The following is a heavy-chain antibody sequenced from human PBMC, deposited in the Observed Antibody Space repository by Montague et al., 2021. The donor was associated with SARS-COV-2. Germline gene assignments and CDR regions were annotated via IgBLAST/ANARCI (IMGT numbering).Heavy chain of an antibody. Sequence: TLSLTCTVSGDSITSDVSYWSWIRQPAGKGLEWIGRIYTTGSTNYNPSLKSRLTISLDTSKNQSSLKLSSVTAADTAVYYCARGDFRWDFDCWGQGTLVTVSS. CDR3: ARGDFRWDFDC. CDR2: IYTTGST. D-gene: IGHD2/OR15-2a*01. CDR1: GDSITSDVSY. V-gene: IGHV4-61*02. J-gene: IGHJ4*02.